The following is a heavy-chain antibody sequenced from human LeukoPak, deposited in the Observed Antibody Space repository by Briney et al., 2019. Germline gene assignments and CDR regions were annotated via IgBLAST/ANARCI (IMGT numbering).Heavy chain of an antibody. D-gene: IGHD1-7*01. CDR2: ISGSGGST. CDR3: AKRPENWNYAPTHYDY. Sequence: RPGGSLRLSCAASGFTFSSYAMSWVRQAPGKGLEWVSAISGSGGSTYCADSVKGRFTISRDNSKNTLYLQMNSLRAEDTAVYYCAKRPENWNYAPTHYDYWGQGTLVTVSS. CDR1: GFTFSSYA. V-gene: IGHV3-23*01. J-gene: IGHJ4*02.